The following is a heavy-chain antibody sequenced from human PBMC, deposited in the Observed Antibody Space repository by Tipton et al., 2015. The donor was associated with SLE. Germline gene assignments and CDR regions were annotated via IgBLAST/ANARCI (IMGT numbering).Heavy chain of an antibody. J-gene: IGHJ4*02. V-gene: IGHV4-39*01. CDR2: IYYSGDT. CDR3: ARHDYDTYYFDY. D-gene: IGHD3-16*01. Sequence: GSLRLSCTVSGASISSISYYWDWIRQPPGKGLEWIGSIYYSGDTYYTPSLKSRVTISVDTSKNQFSLKLSSATAADTAVYYCARHDYDTYYFDYWGQGTLVTVSS. CDR1: GASISSISYY.